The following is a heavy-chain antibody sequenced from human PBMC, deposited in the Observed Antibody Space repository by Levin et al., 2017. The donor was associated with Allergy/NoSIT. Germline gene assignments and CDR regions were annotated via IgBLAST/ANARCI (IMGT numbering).Heavy chain of an antibody. CDR1: GFTFSSYG. CDR3: VRERERYCSGGICYFGHFDN. CDR2: IWADGTNK. D-gene: IGHD2-15*01. Sequence: GGSLRLSCAASGFTFSSYGMHWVRQAPGKGLEWVAVIWADGTNKYYGDAVKGRFTISRDNSKNTLYLEMNSLRPEDTAVYYCVRERERYCSGGICYFGHFDNWGQGTLVTVSS. V-gene: IGHV3-33*01. J-gene: IGHJ4*02.